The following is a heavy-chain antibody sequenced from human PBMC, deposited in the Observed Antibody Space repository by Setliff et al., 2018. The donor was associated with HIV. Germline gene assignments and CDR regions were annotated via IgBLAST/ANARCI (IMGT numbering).Heavy chain of an antibody. J-gene: IGHJ5*02. Sequence: KSSETLSLTCTVSGGSITSGGYYWSWIRQHPGKGLEWIGYIYYSGSTSYNPSLKSRVSISVDKSKNQFSLKLSSVTAADTAVYYCARGYSSSLGWFDPWGQGTLVTVAS. V-gene: IGHV4-31*03. CDR3: ARGYSSSLGWFDP. D-gene: IGHD6-6*01. CDR1: GGSITSGGYY. CDR2: IYYSGST.